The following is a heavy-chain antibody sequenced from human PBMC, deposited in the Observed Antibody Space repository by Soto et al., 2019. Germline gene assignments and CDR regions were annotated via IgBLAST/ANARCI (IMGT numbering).Heavy chain of an antibody. CDR1: GFTFSSYA. CDR3: AKDPSPPYGSGVDD. CDR2: ISGSGGST. J-gene: IGHJ4*02. Sequence: GGSLRLSCAASGFTFSSYAMSWVRQAPGKGLEWVSAISGSGGSTYYADSVKGRFTISRDNSKNTLYLQMNSLRAEDTAVYYCAKDPSPPYGSGVDDWGQGTLVTVSS. D-gene: IGHD3-10*01. V-gene: IGHV3-23*01.